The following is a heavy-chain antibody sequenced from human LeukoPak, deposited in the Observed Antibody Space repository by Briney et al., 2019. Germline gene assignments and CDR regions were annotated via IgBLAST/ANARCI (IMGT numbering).Heavy chain of an antibody. J-gene: IGHJ4*02. CDR1: GLTVSSNC. V-gene: IGHV3-53*01. CDR2: IFPSGGEI. Sequence: GGSLRLSCAASGLTVSSNCMSWVRQPPGKGLEWVSSIFPSGGEIHYADSVRGRFTISRDNSKSTLSLQMNSLRAEDTAVYYCATKYCSGGSCYSDYWGQGTLVTVSS. D-gene: IGHD2-15*01. CDR3: ATKYCSGGSCYSDY.